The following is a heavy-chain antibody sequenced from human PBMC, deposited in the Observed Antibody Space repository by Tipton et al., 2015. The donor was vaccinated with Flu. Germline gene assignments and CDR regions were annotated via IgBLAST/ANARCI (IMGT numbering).Heavy chain of an antibody. Sequence: QLVQSGAEVKKPGSSVKISCKASGGTFSSYAISWVRQAPGQGLEWMGGIIPIFGTANYAQKFQGRVTITADESTNTAYMELSSLRSEDTAVYYCARAFTGSHYDILTGYYPDYYYGMDVWGQGTTVTVSS. D-gene: IGHD3-9*01. CDR3: ARAFTGSHYDILTGYYPDYYYGMDV. V-gene: IGHV1-69*01. CDR2: IIPIFGTA. CDR1: GGTFSSYA. J-gene: IGHJ6*02.